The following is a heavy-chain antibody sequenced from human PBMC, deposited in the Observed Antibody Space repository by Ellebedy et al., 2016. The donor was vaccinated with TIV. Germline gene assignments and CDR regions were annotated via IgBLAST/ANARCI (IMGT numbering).Heavy chain of an antibody. CDR3: ARDGLTMVRGWAFDS. D-gene: IGHD3-10*01. CDR1: GGSISSSSYY. Sequence: MPSETLSLTCTVSGGSISSSSYYWGWIRQPPGKGLEWIGSIYYSGSTYYNPSLKSRVTISVDTSKNQFSLKLSSVTAADTAVYYCARDGLTMVRGWAFDSWGQGTLVTVSS. V-gene: IGHV4-39*07. CDR2: IYYSGST. J-gene: IGHJ4*02.